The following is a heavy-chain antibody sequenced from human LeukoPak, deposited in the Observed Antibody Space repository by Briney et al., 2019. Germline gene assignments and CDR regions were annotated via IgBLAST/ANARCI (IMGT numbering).Heavy chain of an antibody. J-gene: IGHJ4*02. CDR2: ISAQNGNT. CDR1: GYMFTSHG. V-gene: IGHV1-18*01. D-gene: IGHD5-12*01. Sequence: ASVKVSCKSSGYMFTSHGIHWLRQAPGQGLEWMGWISAQNGNTNYVQQFLGRVTMTRDTSASTAYMELRSLKSDDTAVYYCARESNGGYGFDYWGQGTLVTVAS. CDR3: ARESNGGYGFDY.